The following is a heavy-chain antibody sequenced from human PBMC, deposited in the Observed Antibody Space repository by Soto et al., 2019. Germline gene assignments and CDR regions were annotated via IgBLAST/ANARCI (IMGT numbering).Heavy chain of an antibody. V-gene: IGHV3-30-3*01. Sequence: QVQLVESGGGVVQPGRSLRLSCAASGFTFSSYAMHWVRQAPGKGLEWVAVISYDGSNKYYADSVKGRFTISRDNSKNTLYLQMNSLRAEDTAVYYCARVVGLYSKYGWFDPWGQGTLVTVSS. CDR3: ARVVGLYSKYGWFDP. J-gene: IGHJ5*02. CDR2: ISYDGSNK. D-gene: IGHD4-4*01. CDR1: GFTFSSYA.